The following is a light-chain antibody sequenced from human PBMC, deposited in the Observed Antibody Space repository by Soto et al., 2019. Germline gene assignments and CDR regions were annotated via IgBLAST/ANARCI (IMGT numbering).Light chain of an antibody. J-gene: IGKJ4*01. Sequence: EIVMTQSPATLSVSPGERATLSCRASQSVSSNLAWYQQKPGQVPRLLIYGASTKASGIPARVSGSGSGTEFTLTISSLESEDFGVYYCQQYNDWPLTFGGRTKVEIK. CDR2: GAS. CDR3: QQYNDWPLT. CDR1: QSVSSN. V-gene: IGKV3-15*01.